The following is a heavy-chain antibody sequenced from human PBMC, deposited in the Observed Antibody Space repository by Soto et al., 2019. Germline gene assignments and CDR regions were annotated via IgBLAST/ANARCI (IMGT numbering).Heavy chain of an antibody. CDR3: TRYTYTSRYSYYGMDV. V-gene: IGHV3-49*03. D-gene: IGHD2-2*01. CDR2: IRSKAYGETT. Sequence: GGSLRLSCTGSGFTFGDYAMSWSRQAPGKGLEWVGVIRSKAYGETTDYAASVKGRFTILRDDSKSVAYLQMNSLQSEDTGVYYCTRYTYTSRYSYYGMDVWGHGTTVTVSS. CDR1: GFTFGDYA. J-gene: IGHJ6*02.